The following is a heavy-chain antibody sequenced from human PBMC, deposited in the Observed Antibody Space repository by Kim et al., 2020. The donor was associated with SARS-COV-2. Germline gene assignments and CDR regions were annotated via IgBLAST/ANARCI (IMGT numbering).Heavy chain of an antibody. CDR2: IYYSGST. D-gene: IGHD3-10*01. V-gene: IGHV4-61*01. J-gene: IGHJ6*02. CDR1: GGSVSSGSYY. Sequence: SETLSLTCTVSGGSVSSGSYYWSWIRQPPGKGLEWIGYIYYSGSTNYNPSLKSRVTISVDTSKNQFSLKLSSVTAADTAVYYCARGDVILWFGELLSLGGMDVWGQGTTVTVSS. CDR3: ARGDVILWFGELLSLGGMDV.